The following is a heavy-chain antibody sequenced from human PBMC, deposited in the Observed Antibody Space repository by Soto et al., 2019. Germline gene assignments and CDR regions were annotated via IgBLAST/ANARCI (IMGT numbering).Heavy chain of an antibody. CDR1: GGSFSGYY. J-gene: IGHJ5*02. V-gene: IGHV4-34*01. CDR2: INHSGST. D-gene: IGHD3-16*02. CDR3: ARGLPYYDYIWGRYRYRPHNWFDP. Sequence: TLSLTCAVYGGSFSGYYWSWIRQPPGKGLEWIGEINHSGSTNYNPSLKSRVTISVDTSKNQFSLKLSSVTAADTAVYYCARGLPYYDYIWGRYRYRPHNWFDPWGQGTLVTVSS.